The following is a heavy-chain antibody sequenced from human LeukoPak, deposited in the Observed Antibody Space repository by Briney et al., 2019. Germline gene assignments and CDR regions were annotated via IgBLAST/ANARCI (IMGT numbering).Heavy chain of an antibody. J-gene: IGHJ6*03. CDR2: MNPNSGNT. V-gene: IGHV1-8*01. CDR1: GYTFTSYD. CDR3: ARVMVRGAHYYYYYYMDV. Sequence: GASVKVSCKASGYTFTSYDINWVRQATGQGLEWMGWMNPNSGNTGYAQKFQGRVTMTRNTSISTAYMELSSLRSEDTAVYYCARVMVRGAHYYYYYYMDVWGKGTTVTISS. D-gene: IGHD3-10*01.